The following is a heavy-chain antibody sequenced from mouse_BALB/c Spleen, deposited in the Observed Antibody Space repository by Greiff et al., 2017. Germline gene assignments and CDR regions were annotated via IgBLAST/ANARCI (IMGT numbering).Heavy chain of an antibody. D-gene: IGHD2-10*01. CDR1: GYSITSDYA. Sequence: VQLKESGPGLVKPSQSLSLTCTVTGYSITSDYAWNWIRQFPGNKLEWMGYISYSGSTSYNPSLKSRISITRDTSKNQFFLQLNSVTTEDTATYYCARSYYGNSWFAYWGQGTLVTVSA. J-gene: IGHJ3*01. CDR3: ARSYYGNSWFAY. CDR2: ISYSGST. V-gene: IGHV3-2*02.